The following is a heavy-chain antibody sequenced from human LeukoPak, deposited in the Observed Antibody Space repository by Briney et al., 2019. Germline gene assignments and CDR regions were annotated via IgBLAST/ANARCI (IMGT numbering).Heavy chain of an antibody. CDR2: ISYDGSNK. Sequence: RGSLRLSCAASGFTFSSYAMHWVRQAPGKGLEWVAVISYDGSNKYYADSVKGRFTISRDNSKNTLYLQMNSLRAEDTAVYYCARVGVVVTANAMFDIWGQGTMVTVSS. CDR1: GFTFSSYA. CDR3: ARVGVVVTANAMFDI. J-gene: IGHJ3*02. V-gene: IGHV3-30*04. D-gene: IGHD2-21*02.